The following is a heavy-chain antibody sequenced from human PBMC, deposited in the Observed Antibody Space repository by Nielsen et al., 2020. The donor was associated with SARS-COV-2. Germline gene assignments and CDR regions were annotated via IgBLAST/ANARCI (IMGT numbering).Heavy chain of an antibody. CDR3: VRGRGMGV. Sequence: WIRQPPGKGLEWVANIKEDGSEKYYVDSVKGRFTISRDNAKNSLYLQMNTLGAEDTAVYYCVRGRGMGVWGQGTTVTVSS. V-gene: IGHV3-7*03. J-gene: IGHJ6*02. CDR2: IKEDGSEK.